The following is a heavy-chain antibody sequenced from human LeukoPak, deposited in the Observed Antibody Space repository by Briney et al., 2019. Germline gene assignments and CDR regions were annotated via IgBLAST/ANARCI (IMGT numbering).Heavy chain of an antibody. CDR2: INHSGST. CDR3: AKDKRLAYCGGDGAPPPPYYYYGMDV. CDR1: GGSFSGYY. Sequence: SETLSLTCAVYGGSFSGYYWSWIRQPPGKGLEWIGEINHSGSTNYNPSLKSRVTISVDTSKNQFSLKLSSVTAADTAVYYCAKDKRLAYCGGDGAPPPPYYYYGMDVWGQGTTVTVSS. D-gene: IGHD2-21*02. V-gene: IGHV4-34*01. J-gene: IGHJ6*02.